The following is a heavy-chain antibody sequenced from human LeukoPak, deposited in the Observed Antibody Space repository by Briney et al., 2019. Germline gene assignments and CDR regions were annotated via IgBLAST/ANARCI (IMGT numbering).Heavy chain of an antibody. CDR1: GYSFTSYW. CDR2: IYPGDSDT. D-gene: IGHD6-13*01. Sequence: GESLKISCKGSGYSFTSYWIGWVRQMPGKGLEWMGIIYPGDSDTRYSPSFQGQVTISADKSISTAYLQWSSLKASDTAMYYCARLAAAGKVNYYYYYMDVWGKGATVTVSS. CDR3: ARLAAAGKVNYYYYYMDV. V-gene: IGHV5-51*01. J-gene: IGHJ6*03.